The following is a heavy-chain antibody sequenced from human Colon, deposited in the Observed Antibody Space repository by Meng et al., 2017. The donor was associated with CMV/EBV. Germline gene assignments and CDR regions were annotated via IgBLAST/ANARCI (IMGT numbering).Heavy chain of an antibody. V-gene: IGHV3-30*02. Sequence: GESLEISCAASGFTFSSYGIHWVRQAPGKGLEWVTFIGYDGSDKYYADSVKGRFTISRDNSKNTMYLQMKSLRAEDTAMYYCAKANYDFWSGYFGALDYWGQGTLVTVSS. CDR3: AKANYDFWSGYFGALDY. CDR2: IGYDGSDK. J-gene: IGHJ4*02. D-gene: IGHD3-3*01. CDR1: GFTFSSYG.